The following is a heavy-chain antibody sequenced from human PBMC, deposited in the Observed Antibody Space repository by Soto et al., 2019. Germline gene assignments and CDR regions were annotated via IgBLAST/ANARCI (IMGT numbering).Heavy chain of an antibody. J-gene: IGHJ5*02. CDR3: AKDFRPGLIVPTKSGFDP. D-gene: IGHD2-15*01. Sequence: EVQLLESGGGLVQRGGSLRLSCEASGFPFSTYAMTWVRQVPGKGLEWVSTTSNGDNTEFAESVRGRFTVFRDNSKNTIYLQMSSLRAEDSAIYFCAKDFRPGLIVPTKSGFDPWGQGTPVTVSS. CDR2: TSNGDNT. CDR1: GFPFSTYA. V-gene: IGHV3-23*01.